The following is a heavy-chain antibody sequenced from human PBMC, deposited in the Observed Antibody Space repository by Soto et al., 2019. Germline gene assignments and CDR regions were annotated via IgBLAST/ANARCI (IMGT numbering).Heavy chain of an antibody. CDR3: ARAWGPSSSWYYYYYGMDV. J-gene: IGHJ6*02. CDR2: IYYSGST. Sequence: KTSETLSLTCTVSGGSISSGGYYWSWIRQHPGKGLEWIGYIYYSGSTYYNPSLKSRVTISVDTSKNQFSLKLSSVTAADTAVYYCARAWGPSSSWYYYYYGMDVWGQGTTVTVSS. V-gene: IGHV4-31*03. CDR1: GGSISSGGYY. D-gene: IGHD6-13*01.